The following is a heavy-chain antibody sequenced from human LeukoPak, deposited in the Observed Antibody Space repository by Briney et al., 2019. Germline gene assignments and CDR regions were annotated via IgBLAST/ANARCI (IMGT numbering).Heavy chain of an antibody. J-gene: IGHJ4*02. CDR3: ARAGQYRFDY. CDR2: INSDGSTI. D-gene: IGHD2-2*02. CDR1: GFTFSSCW. Sequence: SGGSLRLSCAGSGFTFSSCWMHWDRHAPGEGLLWVSRINSDGSTIDYADSVKGRFTISRDNAKNTLYLHLSSLRVDDTAVYYCARAGQYRFDYWGQGTLVTVSS. V-gene: IGHV3-74*01.